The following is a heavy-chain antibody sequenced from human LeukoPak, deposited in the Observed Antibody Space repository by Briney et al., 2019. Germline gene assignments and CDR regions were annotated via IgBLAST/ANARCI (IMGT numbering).Heavy chain of an antibody. J-gene: IGHJ6*02. CDR3: ARAAVDAPGDV. CDR1: GFTFNSYW. Sequence: PGGSLRLSCAGSGFTFNSYWMAWVRQAPGRGLEGVANIKPDGSEKYYVDSLKGRFTVSRDNAENSLYLQMNSLKAEDTAVYYCARAAVDAPGDVWGQGNTVTVSS. D-gene: IGHD6-19*01. CDR2: IKPDGSEK. V-gene: IGHV3-7*04.